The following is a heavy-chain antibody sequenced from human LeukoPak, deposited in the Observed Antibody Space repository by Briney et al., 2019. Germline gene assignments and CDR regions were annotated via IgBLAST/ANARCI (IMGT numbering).Heavy chain of an antibody. V-gene: IGHV3-7*02. Sequence: PWGSLRLSCAASGFSFSSYWMSWVRQAPGKGLEWVANIKEEGSGKYYVDSVKGRFTIARDNGENSLYLQMKCIRGRDKAVSYCARIYYDSSGYRLFDYWGQGTLVTVSS. CDR3: ARIYYDSSGYRLFDY. CDR1: GFSFSSYW. CDR2: IKEEGSGK. J-gene: IGHJ4*02. D-gene: IGHD3-22*01.